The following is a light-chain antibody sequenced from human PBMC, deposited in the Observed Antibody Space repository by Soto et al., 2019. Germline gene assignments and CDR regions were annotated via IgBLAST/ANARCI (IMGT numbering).Light chain of an antibody. CDR2: DAS. CDR1: QSVGRH. CDR3: QQRNNWPPAT. V-gene: IGKV3-11*01. Sequence: EIVLTQSPATLSLSPGERATLSCRASQSVGRHLAWYQQKPGQAPRLLIYDASNRATGVPARFSGSGSGTDFTLSISSLEPEAFEVYYCQQRNNWPPATFGGGTKVEIK. J-gene: IGKJ4*01.